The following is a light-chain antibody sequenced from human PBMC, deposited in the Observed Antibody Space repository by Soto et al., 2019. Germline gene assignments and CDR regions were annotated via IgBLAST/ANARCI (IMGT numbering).Light chain of an antibody. CDR1: SSDVGGFDY. CDR3: CSYAGDYTFV. Sequence: QSVLTQPHSVSGSPGQSVTISCTGTSSDVGGFDYVSWYQQHPGKAPKLMICDVSKRPSGVPDRFSGSKSGNTASLTISGLQAEDEADYYCCSYAGDYTFVFGTGTKLTVL. V-gene: IGLV2-11*01. CDR2: DVS. J-gene: IGLJ1*01.